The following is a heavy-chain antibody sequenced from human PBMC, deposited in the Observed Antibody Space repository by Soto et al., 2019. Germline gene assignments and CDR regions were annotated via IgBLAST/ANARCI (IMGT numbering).Heavy chain of an antibody. D-gene: IGHD3-9*01. CDR2: ISSGSKTI. J-gene: IGHJ4*02. CDR3: AREDILGVRSFDY. V-gene: IGHV3-48*02. CDR1: GFTFSGYS. Sequence: GGSLRLSCAASGFTFSGYSVNWVRQAPGKGLEWVSYISSGSKTIYYADSVKGRFTVSRDNAKNSQYLQMNSLRDEDTAVYYCAREDILGVRSFDYWGQGTLVTVSS.